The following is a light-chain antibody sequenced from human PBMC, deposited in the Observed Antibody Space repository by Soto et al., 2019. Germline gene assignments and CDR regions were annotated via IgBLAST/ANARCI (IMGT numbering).Light chain of an antibody. CDR2: YHS. V-gene: IGLV3-21*01. CDR1: NIGSKS. Sequence: SYELTQPPSVSVAPGKTARMACGGNNIGSKSVNWYQQNPGQAPVLIIYYHSDRPSGIPERFSGSNSGNTATLTSSSVEAGDEADYYCQVWEGSSDPVVFGGGTKPTV. J-gene: IGLJ2*01. CDR3: QVWEGSSDPVV.